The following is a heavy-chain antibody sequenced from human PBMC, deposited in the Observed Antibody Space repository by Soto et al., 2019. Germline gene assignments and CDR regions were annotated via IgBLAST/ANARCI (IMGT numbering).Heavy chain of an antibody. CDR1: GFTFSSYS. J-gene: IGHJ4*02. D-gene: IGHD5-12*01. V-gene: IGHV3-21*01. CDR3: ARGQEMATIPVDY. Sequence: EVQLVESGGGLVKPGGSLRLSCAASGFTFSSYSMNWVRQAPGKGLEWVSSISSSGSYIYYADSVKGRFTISRDNAKNSLYLQMNSLRAEDTAVYYCARGQEMATIPVDYWGQGTLVTVSS. CDR2: ISSSGSYI.